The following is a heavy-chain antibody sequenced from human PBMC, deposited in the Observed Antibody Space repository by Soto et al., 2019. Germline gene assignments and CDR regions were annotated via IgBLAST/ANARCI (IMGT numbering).Heavy chain of an antibody. CDR3: ARGRGYSGDDHYYYFDMDV. CDR2: GIPIFGTA. J-gene: IGHJ6*02. V-gene: IGHV1-69*01. Sequence: QVQLVQSGAEVKKPASSVKVSCKASGGTFNNYPITWVRQAPGEGLEWMGGGIPIFGTANYAQNFQGRVTISVDESTSTAYMELSSLRSEDTAVYYCARGRGYSGDDHYYYFDMDVWGQGTTVTVSS. CDR1: GGTFNNYP. D-gene: IGHD5-12*01.